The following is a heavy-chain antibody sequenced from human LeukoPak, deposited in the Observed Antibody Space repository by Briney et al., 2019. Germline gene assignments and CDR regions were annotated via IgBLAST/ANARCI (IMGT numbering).Heavy chain of an antibody. D-gene: IGHD6-19*01. Sequence: PSETLSLTCAVYGGSFSGYYWSWIRQPPGKGLEWIGEINHSGSTNYNPSLKSRVTISVDTSKNQFSLKLSSVTAADTAVYYCARLRGIAVAGRRAFDIWGQGTMVTVSS. CDR2: INHSGST. CDR1: GGSFSGYY. J-gene: IGHJ3*02. CDR3: ARLRGIAVAGRRAFDI. V-gene: IGHV4-34*01.